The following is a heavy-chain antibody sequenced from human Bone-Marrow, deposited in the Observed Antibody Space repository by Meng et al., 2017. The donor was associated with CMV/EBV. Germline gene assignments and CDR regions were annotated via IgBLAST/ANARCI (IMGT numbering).Heavy chain of an antibody. V-gene: IGHV3-30-3*01. J-gene: IGHJ6*02. CDR3: ARDRQLRYYNYYYSMDG. Sequence: GESLKISCAASGFTFSSYAMHWVRQAPGKGLEWVAVISYDGSNKYYADSVKGRFTISRDNSKNKLYLQMNSLRAEDTAVYYCARDRQLRYYNYYYSMDGWGQGTTVTVSS. CDR1: GFTFSSYA. CDR2: ISYDGSNK. D-gene: IGHD5-12*01.